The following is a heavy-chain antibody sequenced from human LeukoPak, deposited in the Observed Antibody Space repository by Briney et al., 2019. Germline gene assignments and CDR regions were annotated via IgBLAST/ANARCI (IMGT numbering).Heavy chain of an antibody. J-gene: IGHJ4*02. CDR2: ISSSGSTI. D-gene: IGHD5-24*01. CDR1: GFTFSDYY. V-gene: IGHV3-11*01. Sequence: GGSLRRSCAASGFTFSDYYMSWIRQAPGKGLEWVSYISSSGSTIYYADSVKGRFTISRDNAKNSLYLQMNSLRAEDTAVYYCARGDPEMATTFDYWGQGTLVTVSS. CDR3: ARGDPEMATTFDY.